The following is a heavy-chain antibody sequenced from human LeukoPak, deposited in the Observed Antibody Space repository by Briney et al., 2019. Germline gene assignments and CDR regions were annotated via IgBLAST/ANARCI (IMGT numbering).Heavy chain of an antibody. J-gene: IGHJ4*02. V-gene: IGHV4-59*01. CDR2: IYYSGST. CDR3: ARVSYSSGWYVYYFDY. CDR1: GGSISSYY. D-gene: IGHD6-19*01. Sequence: SSETLSLTCTVSGGSISSYYWSWIRQPPGKGLEWIGYIYYSGSTNYNPSLKSRVTISVDTSKNQFSLKLSSVTAADTAVYYCARVSYSSGWYVYYFDYWGQGTPVTVSS.